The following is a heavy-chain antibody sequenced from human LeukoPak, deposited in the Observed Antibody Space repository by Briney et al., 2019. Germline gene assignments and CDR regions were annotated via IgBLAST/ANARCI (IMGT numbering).Heavy chain of an antibody. Sequence: SETLSLTCTVSGGSITSYYWSWIRQPPGKGLEWIGCIYYSGNTNYNPSLKSRVTISVDTSKNQFSLKLSSVTAADTAVYYCAREDGSTSSIDYWGQGTLVTVSS. CDR3: AREDGSTSSIDY. D-gene: IGHD5-24*01. CDR1: GGSITSYY. J-gene: IGHJ4*02. V-gene: IGHV4-59*01. CDR2: IYYSGNT.